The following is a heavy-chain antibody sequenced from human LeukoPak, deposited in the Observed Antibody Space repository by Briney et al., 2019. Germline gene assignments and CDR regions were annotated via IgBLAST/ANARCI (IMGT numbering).Heavy chain of an antibody. CDR3: ARRFTMVRGVIIDDFAFDI. V-gene: IGHV3-66*04. CDR1: GFTASSNY. CDR2: IYSGGST. Sequence: PGGSLRLSCAASGFTASSNYMSWVRQAPGKGLEWVSVIYSGGSTYYADSVKGRFTISRDNSKNTLYLQMNSLRAEDTAVYYCARRFTMVRGVIIDDFAFDIWGQGTMVTVSS. J-gene: IGHJ3*02. D-gene: IGHD3-10*01.